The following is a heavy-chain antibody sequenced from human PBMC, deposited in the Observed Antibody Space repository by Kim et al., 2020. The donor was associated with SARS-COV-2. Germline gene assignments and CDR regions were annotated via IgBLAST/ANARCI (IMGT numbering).Heavy chain of an antibody. J-gene: IGHJ3*01. CDR3: SRHFQASSSVGDAFDF. D-gene: IGHD6-13*01. Sequence: SETLSLTCSVSGGSLNSNSYYWGWIRQPPGKGLEWIGSLDHSGSTYYNPSLKSRVTISVDTSRNLFSLKLRSVTAADTAVYYCSRHFQASSSVGDAFDFWGHGTMVTVSS. CDR1: GGSLNSNSYY. V-gene: IGHV4-39*01. CDR2: LDHSGST.